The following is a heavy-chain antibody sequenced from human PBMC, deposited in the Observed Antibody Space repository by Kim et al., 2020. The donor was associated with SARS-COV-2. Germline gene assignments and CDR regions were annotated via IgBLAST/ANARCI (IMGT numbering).Heavy chain of an antibody. J-gene: IGHJ4*02. D-gene: IGHD6-13*01. Sequence: YYEEAVQGRFTISRDNSKNTLYLQMNSLRAEDTAIYYCARDTSSWYYFDYWGQGTLVTVSS. V-gene: IGHV3-33*01. CDR3: ARDTSSWYYFDY.